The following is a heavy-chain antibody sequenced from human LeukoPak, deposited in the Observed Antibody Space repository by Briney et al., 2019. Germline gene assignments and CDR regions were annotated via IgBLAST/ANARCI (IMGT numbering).Heavy chain of an antibody. CDR3: AIPSAATPGDYFDY. J-gene: IGHJ4*02. D-gene: IGHD2-15*01. CDR1: GGSISSYY. Sequence: SETLSLTCTVSGGSISSYYWSWIRQPPGKGLEWIGNIYNSGNTNYNPSLKSRVTISVDTSKNQFSLKLSSVTAADTAVYYCAIPSAATPGDYFDYWGQGTLVTVSS. V-gene: IGHV4-59*12. CDR2: IYNSGNT.